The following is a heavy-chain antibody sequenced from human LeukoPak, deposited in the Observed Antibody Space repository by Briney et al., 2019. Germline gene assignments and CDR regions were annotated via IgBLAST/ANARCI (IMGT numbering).Heavy chain of an antibody. CDR3: ARHVGVPFDAFDI. D-gene: IGHD1-26*01. Sequence: SGTLSLTCTVSGGSISSSSYYWGWIRQPPGKGLEWIVSIYYSGSTYYNPSLKSRVTISVETSKNQFSLKLSSVTAADTAVYYCARHVGVPFDAFDIWGQGTMVTVSS. J-gene: IGHJ3*02. CDR2: IYYSGST. CDR1: GGSISSSSYY. V-gene: IGHV4-39*01.